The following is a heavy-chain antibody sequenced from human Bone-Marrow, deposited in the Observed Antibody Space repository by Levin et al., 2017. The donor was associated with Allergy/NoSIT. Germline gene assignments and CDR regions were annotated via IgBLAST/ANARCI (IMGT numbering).Heavy chain of an antibody. J-gene: IGHJ4*02. Sequence: GESLKISCKVSGYTLNEMSIHWVRQAPVKGLEWMGGFDPEDGETIYAQKFQGRVTMSEDTSAHTAYMELNSLRSEDTAVYFCAASTLFGAVTEFDYWGQGTLVTVSS. D-gene: IGHD3-3*01. V-gene: IGHV1-24*01. CDR3: AASTLFGAVTEFDY. CDR2: FDPEDGET. CDR1: GYTLNEMS.